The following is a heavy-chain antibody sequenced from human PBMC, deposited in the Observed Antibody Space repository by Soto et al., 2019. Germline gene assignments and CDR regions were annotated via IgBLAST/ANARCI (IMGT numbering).Heavy chain of an antibody. D-gene: IGHD4-4*01. CDR2: IYYSGST. CDR3: ARSGGLQHIDY. V-gene: IGHV4-39*01. Sequence: PSDPLSRTSTVSCDSISSRRSYLGWIRQPPGKGLEWIGSIYYSGSTDYNPSLKSRVTISVDTSKNQFSLKLTSVTAADTAVHYCARSGGLQHIDYWGQGTLVTVS. CDR1: CDSISSRRSY. J-gene: IGHJ4*02.